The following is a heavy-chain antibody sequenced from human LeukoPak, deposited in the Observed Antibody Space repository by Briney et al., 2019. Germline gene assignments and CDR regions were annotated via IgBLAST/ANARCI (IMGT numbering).Heavy chain of an antibody. J-gene: IGHJ4*02. V-gene: IGHV4-59*01. Sequence: SETLSLTCSVPGGAISGDYWSWIPQPPGTGLEWVGYIHYTGSTNYNPSLKSRVTISVDTSKNQFSLKLNSVTAADTAVYYCARLQGGSTAVFDYWGQGTLVSVSS. CDR2: IHYTGST. CDR1: GGAISGDY. D-gene: IGHD1-26*01. CDR3: ARLQGGSTAVFDY.